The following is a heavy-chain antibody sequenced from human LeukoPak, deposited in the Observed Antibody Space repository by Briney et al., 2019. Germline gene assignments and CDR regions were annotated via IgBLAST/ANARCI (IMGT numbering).Heavy chain of an antibody. CDR1: GYTFTSYY. D-gene: IGHD1-20*01. Sequence: ASVKVSCKASGYTFTSYYMHWVRQAPGQGLEWMGIINPSGGSTSYAQKFQGRVTMTRDMSTSTVYMELSSLRSEDTAVYYCARDMEVTGVLNWFDPWGQGTLVTVSS. V-gene: IGHV1-46*01. J-gene: IGHJ5*02. CDR2: INPSGGST. CDR3: ARDMEVTGVLNWFDP.